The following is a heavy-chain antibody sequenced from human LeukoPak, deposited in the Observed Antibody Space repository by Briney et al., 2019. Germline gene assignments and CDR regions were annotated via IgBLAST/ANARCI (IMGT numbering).Heavy chain of an antibody. Sequence: PGGSLRLSCAASGFTFSSYWMSWVRQAPGKGLEWVANIKQDGSEKYYVDSVKGRFTISRDNAKNSRYLQINSPRVEDTAVYYCASLAGGYFFDHWGQVTLVTVSS. CDR3: ASLAGGYFFDH. V-gene: IGHV3-7*01. CDR1: GFTFSSYW. CDR2: IKQDGSEK. D-gene: IGHD1-26*01. J-gene: IGHJ4*02.